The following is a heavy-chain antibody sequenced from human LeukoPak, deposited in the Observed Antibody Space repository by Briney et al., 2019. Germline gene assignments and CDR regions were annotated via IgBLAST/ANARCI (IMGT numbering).Heavy chain of an antibody. J-gene: IGHJ4*02. CDR3: ARDSYRSLDY. V-gene: IGHV3-7*01. D-gene: IGHD4-11*01. CDR2: INQDGRGI. Sequence: GGSLKLSCAASGFTFSDVWMSWVRQAPGKELEWVANINQDGRGIYYVDSVKGRFSISRDNTNNLLYLQMNSLRAEDTAMYFCARDSYRSLDYWGQGTLVTVSS. CDR1: GFTFSDVW.